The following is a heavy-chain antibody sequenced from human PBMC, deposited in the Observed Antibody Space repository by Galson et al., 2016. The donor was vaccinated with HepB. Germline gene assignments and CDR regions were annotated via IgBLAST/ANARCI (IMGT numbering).Heavy chain of an antibody. CDR1: GYTFTSYD. Sequence: SVKVSCKASGYTFTSYDINWVRQATGQGLEWKGWMNPNSGNTGYAQKFQGRVTMTRNTSISTAYMELSSLRSEDTAVYYCARISGYSSGWYHYFGYWGQGTLVTVSS. D-gene: IGHD6-19*01. V-gene: IGHV1-8*01. CDR2: MNPNSGNT. J-gene: IGHJ4*02. CDR3: ARISGYSSGWYHYFGY.